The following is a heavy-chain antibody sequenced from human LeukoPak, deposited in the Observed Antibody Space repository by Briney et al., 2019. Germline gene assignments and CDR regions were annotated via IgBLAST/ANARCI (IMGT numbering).Heavy chain of an antibody. CDR1: GGTFSSYS. J-gene: IGHJ6*03. CDR2: IMPLFNTA. V-gene: IGHV1-69*05. Sequence: ASVKVSCKASGGTFSSYSITWVRQAPGQGLEWMGGIMPLFNTANYAQQFQGRVTITTDESTSTAYMELSSLRFEDTAMYYCARVDRYHYYLDVWGKGTTVTVSS. CDR3: ARVDRYHYYLDV.